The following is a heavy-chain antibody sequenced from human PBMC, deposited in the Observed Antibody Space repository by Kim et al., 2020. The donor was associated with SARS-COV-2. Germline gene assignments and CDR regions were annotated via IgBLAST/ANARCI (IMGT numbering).Heavy chain of an antibody. V-gene: IGHV3-48*02. D-gene: IGHD3-16*01. CDR3: VRDRMGGAFDM. CDR2: I. Sequence: IYYADAVEGRFTISRDNAKNSLFLQSNSLRDEDTAFYYCVRDRMGGAFDMWGQGTMVTVSS. J-gene: IGHJ3*02.